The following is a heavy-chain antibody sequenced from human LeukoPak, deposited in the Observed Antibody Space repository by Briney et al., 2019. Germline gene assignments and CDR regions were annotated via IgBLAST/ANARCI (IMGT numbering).Heavy chain of an antibody. CDR3: AKDHVEESSGWYSCELDY. D-gene: IGHD6-19*01. Sequence: PGGSLRLSCAASGFIFSKYWMIWVRQTPGKGLEWVAVISYDGNNKYYADSVKGRFTISRDNSKNTLYLQMNGLRTEDTAVYYCAKDHVEESSGWYSCELDYWGQGTLVTVSS. J-gene: IGHJ4*02. CDR2: ISYDGNNK. V-gene: IGHV3-30*18. CDR1: GFIFSKYW.